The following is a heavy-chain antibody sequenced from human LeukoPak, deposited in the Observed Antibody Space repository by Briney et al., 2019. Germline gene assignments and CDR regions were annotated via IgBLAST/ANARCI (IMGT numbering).Heavy chain of an antibody. J-gene: IGHJ5*02. CDR3: ARGRLGLDP. V-gene: IGHV4-59*01. CDR2: IYYSGST. Sequence: SETLSLTCTVSGXSLSSYYWSWIRQPPGKGLEWIGYIYYSGSTNYNASLKSRVTISVDTSETQFSLRLTSVTAADTAVYYCARGRLGLDPWGQGTLVIVPP. CDR1: GXSLSSYY. D-gene: IGHD3-22*01.